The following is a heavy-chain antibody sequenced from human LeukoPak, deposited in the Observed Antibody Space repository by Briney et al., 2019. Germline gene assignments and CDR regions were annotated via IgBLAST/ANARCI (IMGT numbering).Heavy chain of an antibody. CDR1: GFSLSSYS. Sequence: GGSLRLSCAASGFSLSSYSMNWVRQAPGKGLEWVSSITISSNFIYYADSVKGRFTISRDNAKNSLYLQMNSLRAEDTALYYCARDLAMAGRDLDYWGQGTLVTVSS. V-gene: IGHV3-21*04. CDR3: ARDLAMAGRDLDY. D-gene: IGHD6-19*01. J-gene: IGHJ4*02. CDR2: ITISSNFI.